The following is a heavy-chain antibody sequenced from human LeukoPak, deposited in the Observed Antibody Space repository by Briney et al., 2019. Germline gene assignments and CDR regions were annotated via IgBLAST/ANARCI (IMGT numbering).Heavy chain of an antibody. CDR3: ASRRGSGSYTGMAFDI. CDR2: IIPIFGTA. J-gene: IGHJ3*02. Sequence: SVKVSCKASGGTFSSYAISWVRQAPGQGLERMGGIIPIFGTANYAQKFQGRVTITTDESTSTAYMELSSLRSEDTAVYYCASRRGSGSYTGMAFDIWGQGTMVTVSA. CDR1: GGTFSSYA. V-gene: IGHV1-69*05. D-gene: IGHD1-26*01.